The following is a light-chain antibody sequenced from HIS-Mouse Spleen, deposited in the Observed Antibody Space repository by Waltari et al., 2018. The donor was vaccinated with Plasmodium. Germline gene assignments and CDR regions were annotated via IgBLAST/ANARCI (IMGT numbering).Light chain of an antibody. V-gene: IGKV3-15*01. CDR3: QQYNNWPPEVT. Sequence: EIVMTQSPATLSVSPGERATLSCRASQSVSSNLAWYQQKPGQAPRLLMYGASTRATGIPARFSGSGSGTEFTLTISSMQSEDFAVYYCQQYNNWPPEVTFGQGTKVEIK. J-gene: IGKJ1*01. CDR1: QSVSSN. CDR2: GAS.